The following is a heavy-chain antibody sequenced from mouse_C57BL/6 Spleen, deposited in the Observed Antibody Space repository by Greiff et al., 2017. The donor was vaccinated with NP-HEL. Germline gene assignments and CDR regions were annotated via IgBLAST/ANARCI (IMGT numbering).Heavy chain of an antibody. V-gene: IGHV5-17*01. J-gene: IGHJ4*01. CDR3: ARDPAFYYDYDVGYAMDY. Sequence: EVHLVESGGGLVKPGGSLKLSCAASGFTFSDYGMHWVRQAPEKGLEWVAYTSSGSSTIYYADTVKGRFTISRDNAKNTLFLQMTSLRSEDTAMYYCARDPAFYYDYDVGYAMDYWGQGTSVTVSS. CDR2: TSSGSSTI. CDR1: GFTFSDYG. D-gene: IGHD2-4*01.